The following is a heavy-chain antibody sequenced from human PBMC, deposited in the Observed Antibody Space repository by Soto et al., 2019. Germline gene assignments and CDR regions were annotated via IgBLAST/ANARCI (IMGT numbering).Heavy chain of an antibody. CDR2: INHSGST. J-gene: IGHJ4*02. CDR1: GGSFSGYY. D-gene: IGHD3-3*01. V-gene: IGHV4-34*01. Sequence: PSETLSLTCAVYGGSFSGYYWSWIRQPPGKGLEWIGEINHSGSTNYNPSLKSRVTISVDTSKNQFSLKLSSVTAADTAVYYCARGGKYHGSILGVVIHFDYWGQGALVTV. CDR3: ARGGKYHGSILGVVIHFDY.